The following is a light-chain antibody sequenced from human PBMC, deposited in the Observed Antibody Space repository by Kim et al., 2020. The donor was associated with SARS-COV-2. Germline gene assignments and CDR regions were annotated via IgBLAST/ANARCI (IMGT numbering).Light chain of an antibody. CDR2: RDN. J-gene: IGLJ1*01. Sequence: VSPGQTVSITCSVDKLGDKYVSWYQQRPGPSPALVIYRDNKRPSGIPERFSGSNSGNTATLTISGTHAMDEADYYCQAWDSSTFYVFGTGTKVTVL. CDR3: QAWDSSTFYV. CDR1: KLGDKY. V-gene: IGLV3-1*01.